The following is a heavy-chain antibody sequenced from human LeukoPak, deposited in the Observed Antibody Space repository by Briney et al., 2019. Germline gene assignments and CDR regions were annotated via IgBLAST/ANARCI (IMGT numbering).Heavy chain of an antibody. CDR2: ISGSGGST. CDR3: AKDPAHYYDSSGYYGDY. J-gene: IGHJ4*02. Sequence: PGGSLRLSCAASGLTFSSYAMSWVRQALGRGREWVSAISGSGGSTYYADSVKDRFTISRDNSKDTLYLQMNSLRAEDTAVYYCAKDPAHYYDSSGYYGDYWGQGTLVTVSS. D-gene: IGHD3-22*01. CDR1: GLTFSSYA. V-gene: IGHV3-23*01.